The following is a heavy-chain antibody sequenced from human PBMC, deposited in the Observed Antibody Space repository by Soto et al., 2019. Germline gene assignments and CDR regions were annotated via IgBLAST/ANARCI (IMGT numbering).Heavy chain of an antibody. CDR1: GFTFSSYN. J-gene: IGHJ6*02. CDR3: ALDTAMVKDYYDGMDV. CDR2: IRSSSSYI. Sequence: EVQLVESGGGLVKPGGSLRLSCAASGFTFSSYNMNWVRQAPGKGLEWVSSIRSSSSYIYYADSVKGRFTISRDNAKNSLYLQLNSLGAEDTAVYYCALDTAMVKDYYDGMDVWGQGTTVTVSS. V-gene: IGHV3-21*01. D-gene: IGHD5-18*01.